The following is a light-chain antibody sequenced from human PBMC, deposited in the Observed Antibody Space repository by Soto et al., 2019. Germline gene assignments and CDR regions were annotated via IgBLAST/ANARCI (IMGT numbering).Light chain of an antibody. CDR2: AAT. V-gene: IGKV1-9*01. J-gene: IGKJ5*01. CDR1: QGVSSS. CDR3: QQLHSYPFT. Sequence: IQGTKSPPYLSASVGDRVTITCRASQGVSSSLAWYHQQPGKAPKLLIYAATTLESGVPSRFSGSGSGTDFTLTINSLQPDDFATYYCQQLHSYPFTFGQGTRLEIK.